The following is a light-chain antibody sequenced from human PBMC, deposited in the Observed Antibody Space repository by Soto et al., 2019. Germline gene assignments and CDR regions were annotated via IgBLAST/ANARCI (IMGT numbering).Light chain of an antibody. J-gene: IGKJ1*01. CDR3: QQYGSSGT. CDR2: GAS. Sequence: IGWTQSPGTRSLSPGERATLSCMASQSVSNNYLAWYQQKPGQAPRLLIYGASNRATGIPDRFSGSGSGTDFTLTISRLEPEDFAVYYCQQYGSSGTFGQGSKVDIK. V-gene: IGKV3-20*01. CDR1: QSVSNNY.